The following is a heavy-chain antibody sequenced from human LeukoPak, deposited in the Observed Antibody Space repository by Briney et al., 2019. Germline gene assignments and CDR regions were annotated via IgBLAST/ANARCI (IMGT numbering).Heavy chain of an antibody. D-gene: IGHD2-15*01. CDR2: IIPIFGTA. Sequence: VASVEVSCKASGGTFSSYAISWVRQAPGQGLEWMGGIIPIFGTANYAQKFQGRVTITADESTSTAYMGLSSLRSEDTAVYYCARDLVCSGGSCYSSWGQGTLVTVSS. J-gene: IGHJ5*02. CDR3: ARDLVCSGGSCYSS. V-gene: IGHV1-69*01. CDR1: GGTFSSYA.